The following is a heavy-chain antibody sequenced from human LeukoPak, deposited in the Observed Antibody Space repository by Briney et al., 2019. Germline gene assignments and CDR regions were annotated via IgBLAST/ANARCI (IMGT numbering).Heavy chain of an antibody. V-gene: IGHV3-30*04. J-gene: IGHJ4*02. CDR2: ISYDGSNK. CDR1: GFTFSSYA. D-gene: IGHD3-10*01. Sequence: GGSLRLSCAASGFTFSSYAMHWVRQAPGKGLEWVAVISYDGSNKYCADSVKGRFTISRDNSKNTLYLQMNSLRAEDTAVYYCARDDTMVRGVINNYFDYWGQGTLVTVSS. CDR3: ARDDTMVRGVINNYFDY.